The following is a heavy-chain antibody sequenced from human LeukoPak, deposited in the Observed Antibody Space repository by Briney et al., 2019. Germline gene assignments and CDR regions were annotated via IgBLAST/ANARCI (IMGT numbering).Heavy chain of an antibody. V-gene: IGHV3-23*01. J-gene: IGHJ4*02. CDR2: ISGGGDIT. CDR1: GFNFANHA. Sequence: QPGGSLRLSGAASGFNFANHAMSWVRQTPGKGLEWVSAISGGGDITYYADSVTGRFTISRDNSKDTLFLQMHSLRPGDTAVYYCVREDTPATANYWGQGTLVTISS. CDR3: VREDTPATANY. D-gene: IGHD2-21*02.